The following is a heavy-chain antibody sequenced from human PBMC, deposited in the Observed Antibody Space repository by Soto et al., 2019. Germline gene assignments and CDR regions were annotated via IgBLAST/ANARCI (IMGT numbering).Heavy chain of an antibody. CDR3: AKDCYGSGTDYFYGMDV. CDR2: MTAGGGST. J-gene: IGHJ6*02. D-gene: IGHD3-10*01. CDR1: GFSFSSYA. Sequence: GGSLRLSCTASGFSFSSYAMSWVRQAPGKGPEWVSSMTAGGGSTYHADSVKGRFTISRDNSKNTLYLQMNSLRAEDTAVYYCAKDCYGSGTDYFYGMDVRGQGTTVTVSS. V-gene: IGHV3-23*01.